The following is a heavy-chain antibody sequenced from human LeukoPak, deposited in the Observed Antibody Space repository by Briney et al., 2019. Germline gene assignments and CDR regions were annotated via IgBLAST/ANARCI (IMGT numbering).Heavy chain of an antibody. CDR2: ISAYNGNT. CDR3: ARGPYLLYGDYGMSWFDP. J-gene: IGHJ5*02. V-gene: IGHV1-18*01. D-gene: IGHD4-17*01. CDR1: GYTFTSYG. Sequence: GATVKVSCKASGYTFTSYGISWVRQAPGQGLEWMGWISAYNGNTNYAQKLQGRVTMTTDTSTSTAYMELRSLRSDDTAVYYCARGPYLLYGDYGMSWFDPWGQGTLVTVSS.